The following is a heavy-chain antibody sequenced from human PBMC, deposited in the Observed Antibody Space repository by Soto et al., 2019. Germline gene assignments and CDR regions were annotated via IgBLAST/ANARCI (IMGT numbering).Heavy chain of an antibody. V-gene: IGHV1-69*13. Sequence: SVKVSCKASGGTFSSYAISWVRQAPGQGLEWMGGIIPIFGTGNYAQKFQGRVTITADESTSTAYMELSSLRSEDTAVYYCARGTLGYCSSTSCRGWDYYYYGMDVWGQGTTVTVS. CDR2: IIPIFGTG. J-gene: IGHJ6*02. CDR1: GGTFSSYA. D-gene: IGHD2-2*01. CDR3: ARGTLGYCSSTSCRGWDYYYYGMDV.